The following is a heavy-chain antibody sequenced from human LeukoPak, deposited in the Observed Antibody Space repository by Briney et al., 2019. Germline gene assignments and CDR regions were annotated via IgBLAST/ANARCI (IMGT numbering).Heavy chain of an antibody. D-gene: IGHD6-13*01. V-gene: IGHV3-23*01. CDR1: GFTFNTYA. Sequence: GGSLRLSCAASGFTFNTYAMSWVRQAPGKGLVWVSTISGSGGGTYYADSVKGRFTISRDNSKNTLYLQMNSLRAEDTAVYFCAKSYSSAWYAYSMDVWGQGTTVTVSS. CDR2: ISGSGGGT. J-gene: IGHJ6*02. CDR3: AKSYSSAWYAYSMDV.